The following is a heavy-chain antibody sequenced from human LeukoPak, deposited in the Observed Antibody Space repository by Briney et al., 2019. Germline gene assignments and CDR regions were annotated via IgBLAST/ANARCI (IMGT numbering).Heavy chain of an antibody. CDR3: ARFVVPAAIEFSWFDP. CDR2: IYHSGST. CDR1: GGSFSGYY. V-gene: IGHV4-34*01. J-gene: IGHJ5*02. D-gene: IGHD2-2*02. Sequence: SETLSLTCAVYGGSFSGYYWSWIRQPPEMGLGWIGQIYHSGSTKYNGSLKSRVTISVDTSKNQFSLKLNSVTAADTAVYYCARFVVPAAIEFSWFDPWGQGTLVTVSS.